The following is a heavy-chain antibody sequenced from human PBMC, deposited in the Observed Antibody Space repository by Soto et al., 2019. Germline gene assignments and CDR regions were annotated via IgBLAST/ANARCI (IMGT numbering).Heavy chain of an antibody. D-gene: IGHD4-17*01. CDR2: ISGSGSNP. V-gene: IGHV3-23*01. J-gene: IGHJ4*02. CDR3: AKTASMTIRDGFDH. Sequence: EVQVLESGGGLVQPGGSLRLACAASGFTFSSYAMSWVRHAPGQGLEWVSAISGSGSNPYYEDSVKGRFTISRDNSKNTLYLQMTSLRAEDTALYYCAKTASMTIRDGFDHWGQGTLVSVSS. CDR1: GFTFSSYA.